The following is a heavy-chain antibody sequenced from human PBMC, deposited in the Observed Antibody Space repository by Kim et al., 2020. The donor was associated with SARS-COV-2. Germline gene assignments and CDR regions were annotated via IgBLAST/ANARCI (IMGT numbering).Heavy chain of an antibody. CDR1: GFTFSSYG. D-gene: IGHD6-13*01. J-gene: IGHJ6*02. Sequence: GGSLRLSCAASGFTFSSYGLHWVRQAPVKGLEWVAVISYDGSNKYYADSVKGRFTISRDNSKNTLYLQMNSLRAEDTAVYYCARVLGAAAGTYYYYVMDVWGQGTTVTVSS. V-gene: IGHV3-33*05. CDR3: ARVLGAAAGTYYYYVMDV. CDR2: ISYDGSNK.